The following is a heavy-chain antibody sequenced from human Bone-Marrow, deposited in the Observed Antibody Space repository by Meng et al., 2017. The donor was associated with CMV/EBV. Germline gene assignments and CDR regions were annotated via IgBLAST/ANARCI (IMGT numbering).Heavy chain of an antibody. CDR1: GFTFSSYS. D-gene: IGHD5-18*01. Sequence: GESLKISCAASGFTFSSYSMNWVRQAPGKGLEWVSYISSSSSTIYYADSVKGRFTISRDNAKNSLYLQMNSLRAEDTAVYYCARQGYSHGMDVWGQGTTVTVSS. CDR2: ISSSSSTI. J-gene: IGHJ6*02. V-gene: IGHV3-48*04. CDR3: ARQGYSHGMDV.